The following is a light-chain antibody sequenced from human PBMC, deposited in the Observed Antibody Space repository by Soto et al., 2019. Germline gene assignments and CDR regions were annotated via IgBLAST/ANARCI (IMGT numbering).Light chain of an antibody. CDR2: GAS. Sequence: DIVLTQSPGTLSLSPGERATLSCRASQCVSRTYLAWYQQKPGQAPRLLIYGASNRATGIPDRFSGNGSGTDFTLTISRLEPEDFAVYYCQQYGSFPTTFGQGTKVEIK. V-gene: IGKV3-20*01. J-gene: IGKJ1*01. CDR3: QQYGSFPTT. CDR1: QCVSRTY.